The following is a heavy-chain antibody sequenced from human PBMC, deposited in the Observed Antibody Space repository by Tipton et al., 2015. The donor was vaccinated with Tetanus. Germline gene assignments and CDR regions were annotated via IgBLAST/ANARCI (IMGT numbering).Heavy chain of an antibody. J-gene: IGHJ4*02. CDR2: ISHDASNQ. Sequence: SLRLSCAASGFTFNSYGMHWVRQAPGKGLEWVAVISHDASNQNYADSVKGRFAISRDNSKNTLFLQMNSLRAEDTAVYYCASHSYYDSDGEDHWGQGSLVTVSS. V-gene: IGHV3-30*03. D-gene: IGHD3-22*01. CDR3: ASHSYYDSDGEDH. CDR1: GFTFNSYG.